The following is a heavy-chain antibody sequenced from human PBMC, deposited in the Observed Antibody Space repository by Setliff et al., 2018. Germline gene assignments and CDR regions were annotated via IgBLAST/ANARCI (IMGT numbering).Heavy chain of an antibody. V-gene: IGHV4-38-2*02. D-gene: IGHD3-22*01. CDR3: ARDHPTYYYDSRGLGS. J-gene: IGHJ5*02. Sequence: SETLSLTCAVSGYSISSGYYWGWIRQPPGKGLEWIGSISHSGSTYYNPSLRSRVTISLDTSRNQFSLKLTSVTAADTAVYYCARDHPTYYYDSRGLGSWGQGTLVTVSS. CDR2: ISHSGST. CDR1: GYSISSGYY.